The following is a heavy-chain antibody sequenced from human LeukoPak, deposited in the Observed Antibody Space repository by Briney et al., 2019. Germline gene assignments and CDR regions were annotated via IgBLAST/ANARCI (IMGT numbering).Heavy chain of an antibody. D-gene: IGHD6-6*01. CDR2: INPNSGGT. Sequence: ASVKVSCKASGYTFTGYYMHWVRQAPGQGLEWMGWINPNSGGTNYAQKFQGRVTMTRDTSISTAYMELSRLRSDDTAVYYCAREPYSSSSGFDYWGQGTLVTASS. CDR3: AREPYSSSSGFDY. V-gene: IGHV1-2*02. CDR1: GYTFTGYY. J-gene: IGHJ4*02.